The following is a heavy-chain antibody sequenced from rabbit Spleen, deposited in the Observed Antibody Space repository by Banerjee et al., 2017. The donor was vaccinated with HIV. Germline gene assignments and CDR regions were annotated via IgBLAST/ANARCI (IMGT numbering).Heavy chain of an antibody. V-gene: IGHV1S40*01. CDR1: GFSFSSGYY. CDR3: ARGDYGNVNVGDGTYFNL. J-gene: IGHJ4*01. D-gene: IGHD6-1*01. Sequence: QSLEESGGDLVKPGASLTLTCKASGFSFSSGYYMCWVRQAPGKGLEWIACIYAGSTSGTYYASWAKGRFTISKTSSTTVTLQMTSLTAADTATYFCARGDYGNVNVGDGTYFNLWGQGTLVTVS. CDR2: IYAGSTSGT.